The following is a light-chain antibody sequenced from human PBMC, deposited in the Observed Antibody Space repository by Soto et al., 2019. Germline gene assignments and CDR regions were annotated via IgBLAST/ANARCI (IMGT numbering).Light chain of an antibody. V-gene: IGKV1-33*01. CDR1: QDINNF. CDR3: QQYDNLPIT. J-gene: IGKJ5*01. Sequence: DIQLTQSPPSLSASVGDRIAMTCQASQDINNFLNWYQQKPGEAPKVLIYDASNLEAGVPSRFSGSGSGTDFTFTISSLKPEDFATYYCQQYDNLPITFGQGTRLEIK. CDR2: DAS.